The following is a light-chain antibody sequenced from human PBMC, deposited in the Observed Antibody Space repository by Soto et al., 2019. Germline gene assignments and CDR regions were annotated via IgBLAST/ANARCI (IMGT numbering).Light chain of an antibody. J-gene: IGLJ3*02. V-gene: IGLV1-40*01. CDR2: GNN. Sequence: QSLLTQPPSVSGAPGQRVTISCTGSSSNIGAGYDVHWYQQLPGTAPKLLIYGNNNRPSGVPDRFSGSKSGTSASLAITGLQAEDEADYYCQSYDITLGGMFGGGTKLTVL. CDR1: SSNIGAGYD. CDR3: QSYDITLGGM.